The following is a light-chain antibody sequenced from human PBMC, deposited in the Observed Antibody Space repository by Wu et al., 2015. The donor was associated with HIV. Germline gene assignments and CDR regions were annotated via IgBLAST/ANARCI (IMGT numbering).Light chain of an antibody. CDR3: QQYHTSPLT. Sequence: EIVLTQSPATLSLSPGERATLSCRASQSVSTSYLAWYQQKPGQAPRLLIYDVSSRAPGIPDRFSGSGSGTDFTLTVSRLEPEDFAVYYCQQYHTSPLTFGGGTKVEIK. V-gene: IGKV3-20*01. CDR1: QSVSTSY. CDR2: DVS. J-gene: IGKJ4*01.